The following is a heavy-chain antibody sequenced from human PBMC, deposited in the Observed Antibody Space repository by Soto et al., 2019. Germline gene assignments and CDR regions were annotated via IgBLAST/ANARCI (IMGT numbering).Heavy chain of an antibody. CDR1: GFTFSSYG. V-gene: IGHV3-33*01. CDR3: ARDGYCSGGSCYSVPVFDY. CDR2: IWYDGSNK. Sequence: QVQLVESGGGVVQPGRSLRLSCAASGFTFSSYGMHWVRQAPGKGLEWVAVIWYDGSNKYYADSVKGRFTISRDNSKNTLSLQMNSLRAEDTAVYYCARDGYCSGGSCYSVPVFDYWGQGTLVIVSS. D-gene: IGHD2-15*01. J-gene: IGHJ4*02.